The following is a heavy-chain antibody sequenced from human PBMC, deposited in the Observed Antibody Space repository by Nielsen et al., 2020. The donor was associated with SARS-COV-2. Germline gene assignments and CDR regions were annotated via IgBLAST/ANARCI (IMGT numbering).Heavy chain of an antibody. D-gene: IGHD4-11*01. Sequence: GESLRLSCEVSGLTLSSYWMSWVRQAPGKGLEWVANIKQDGTEKYYVDSVKGRFTISRDNAKNLMYLQMNSLRVEDTAVYYCARGDYSYYYYGMDVWGQGTTVTVSS. J-gene: IGHJ6*02. CDR1: GLTLSSYW. CDR2: IKQDGTEK. V-gene: IGHV3-7*03. CDR3: ARGDYSYYYYGMDV.